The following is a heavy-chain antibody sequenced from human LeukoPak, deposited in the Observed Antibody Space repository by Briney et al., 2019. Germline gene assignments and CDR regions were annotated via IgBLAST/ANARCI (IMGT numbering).Heavy chain of an antibody. D-gene: IGHD6-19*01. CDR2: IIPIFGTA. Sequence: SVKVSCKASGGTFSSYAISWVRQAPGQGLEWMGGIIPIFGTANYAQKLQGRVTMTTDTSTSTAYMELRSLRSDDTAVYYCARVRVADDAFDIWGQGTMVTVSS. J-gene: IGHJ3*02. V-gene: IGHV1-69*05. CDR3: ARVRVADDAFDI. CDR1: GGTFSSYA.